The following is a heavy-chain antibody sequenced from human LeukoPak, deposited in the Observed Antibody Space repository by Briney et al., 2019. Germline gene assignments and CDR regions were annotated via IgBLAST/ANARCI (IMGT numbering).Heavy chain of an antibody. CDR1: GNTFTSYG. Sequence: ASVKVSCKASGNTFTSYGISWVRQAPGQGLEWMGWISAYNGNTNYAQKLQGRVTMTTDTSTSTAYMELRSLRSDDTAVYYCARERETGTTIWFDPWGQGTLVTVSS. CDR3: ARERETGTTIWFDP. J-gene: IGHJ5*02. V-gene: IGHV1-18*01. CDR2: ISAYNGNT. D-gene: IGHD1-7*01.